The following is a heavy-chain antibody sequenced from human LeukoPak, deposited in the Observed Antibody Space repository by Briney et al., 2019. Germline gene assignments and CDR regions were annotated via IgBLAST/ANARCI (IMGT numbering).Heavy chain of an antibody. Sequence: GGSLRLSCAASGFTFSSYATHWVRQAPGKGLEWVAVISYDGSNKYYADSVKGRFTISRDNSKNTLYLQMNSLRAEDTAVYYCARGRGQLWSSFDYWGQGTLVTVSS. V-gene: IGHV3-30*04. CDR1: GFTFSSYA. D-gene: IGHD5-18*01. CDR2: ISYDGSNK. CDR3: ARGRGQLWSSFDY. J-gene: IGHJ4*02.